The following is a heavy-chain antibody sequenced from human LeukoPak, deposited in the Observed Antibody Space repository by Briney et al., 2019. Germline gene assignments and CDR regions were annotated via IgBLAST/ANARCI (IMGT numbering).Heavy chain of an antibody. Sequence: GGSLRLSCAASGFTFSSYAMSWVRQAPGKGLEWVSAISGSGGSTYYADSVKGRFTISRDNSKNTLYLQMNSLRAEDTAVYYCARNPTTAYYYYMDVWGKGTTVTVSS. V-gene: IGHV3-23*01. CDR2: ISGSGGST. CDR1: GFTFSSYA. J-gene: IGHJ6*03. D-gene: IGHD4-17*01. CDR3: ARNPTTAYYYYMDV.